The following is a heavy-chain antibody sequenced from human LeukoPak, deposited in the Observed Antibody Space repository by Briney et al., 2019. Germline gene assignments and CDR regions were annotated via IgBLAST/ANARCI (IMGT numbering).Heavy chain of an antibody. D-gene: IGHD2-15*01. CDR3: ASRHCSGGGCYFAGADPFDY. CDR1: GLTFSGYD. CDR2: MSYGGQNE. V-gene: IGHV3-30*03. Sequence: PGGSLRLSCAASGLTFSGYDMHWVRQAPGKGPEWVAVMSYGGQNERYADSVKGRFTISRDTSKNTLYLQMNSLRAEDTAVYYCASRHCSGGGCYFAGADPFDYWGQGTLVTVSS. J-gene: IGHJ4*02.